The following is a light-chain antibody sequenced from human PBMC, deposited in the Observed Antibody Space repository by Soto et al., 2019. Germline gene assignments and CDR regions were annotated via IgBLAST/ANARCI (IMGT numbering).Light chain of an antibody. V-gene: IGKV1-33*01. CDR2: DAS. CDR3: QQYDYLPLT. J-gene: IGKJ4*01. Sequence: DIPMTQSPSSVSASVGDRVTIPCQASQDITNYLNWYQQKPGKAPQLLIYDASNLETGVPSRFSGSGSGTDFTFTISSLQPEDIATYYCQQYDYLPLTFGGGTKVDIK. CDR1: QDITNY.